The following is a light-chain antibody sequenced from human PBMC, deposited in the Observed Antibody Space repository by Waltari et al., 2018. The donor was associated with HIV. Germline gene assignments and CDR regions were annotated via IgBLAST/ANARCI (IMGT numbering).Light chain of an antibody. J-gene: IGKJ3*01. Sequence: FLTQSPATLSLSPGERATLSCRASQSIGSSLTWYQQKPGQAPRLLIYDASNRATGVPARFSGSGSGTDFTLTISSLETEDFAVYYCQQRTHWRSVGFTFGPGTKVDIK. CDR3: QQRTHWRSVGFT. CDR2: DAS. V-gene: IGKV3-11*01. CDR1: QSIGSS.